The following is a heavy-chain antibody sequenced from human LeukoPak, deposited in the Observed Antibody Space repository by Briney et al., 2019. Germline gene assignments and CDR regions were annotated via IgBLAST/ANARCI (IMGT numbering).Heavy chain of an antibody. CDR3: AKGRGTTVTSAANY. Sequence: PGGSLRLSCAASGFTFSSYAMSWVRQAPGKGLEWVSAISGSGGSTYYADSVKGRFTISRDNSKNTLFQQMNSLRAEDTAVYYCAKGRGTTVTSAANYWGQGTLVTVSS. D-gene: IGHD4-17*01. CDR2: ISGSGGST. J-gene: IGHJ4*02. V-gene: IGHV3-23*01. CDR1: GFTFSSYA.